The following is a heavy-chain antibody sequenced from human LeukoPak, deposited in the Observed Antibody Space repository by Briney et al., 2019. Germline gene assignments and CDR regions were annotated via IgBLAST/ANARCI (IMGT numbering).Heavy chain of an antibody. V-gene: IGHV4-39*07. D-gene: IGHD5-18*01. CDR3: ARDKDGGYSYGYGTPRDYYGMDV. Sequence: PSETLSLTCTVSGGSISSSSYYWGWIRQPPGKGLEWIGSIYYSGSTYYNPSLKSRVTISVDTSKNQFSLKLSSVTAADTAVYYCARDKDGGYSYGYGTPRDYYGMDVWGQGTTVTVSS. CDR2: IYYSGST. J-gene: IGHJ6*02. CDR1: GGSISSSSYY.